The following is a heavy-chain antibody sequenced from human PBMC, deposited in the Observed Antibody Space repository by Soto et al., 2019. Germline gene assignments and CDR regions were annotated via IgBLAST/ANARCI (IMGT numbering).Heavy chain of an antibody. Sequence: ASVKVSCKASGYTFTSYGISWLRQSPGQGLEWMGWISAYNGNTNYAQKLQGRVTMTTDTSTSTAYMELRSLRSDDTAVYYCARDLARTIFGVVTSHRYYYYGMDVWGQGTTVTVSS. V-gene: IGHV1-18*04. CDR3: ARDLARTIFGVVTSHRYYYYGMDV. CDR2: ISAYNGNT. D-gene: IGHD3-3*01. CDR1: GYTFTSYG. J-gene: IGHJ6*02.